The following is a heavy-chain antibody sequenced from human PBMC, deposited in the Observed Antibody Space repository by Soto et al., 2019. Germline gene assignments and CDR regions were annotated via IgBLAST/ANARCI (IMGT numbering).Heavy chain of an antibody. V-gene: IGHV5-10-1*01. J-gene: IGHJ6*02. CDR3: ARQSRGYSYGSGYYYGMDV. Sequence: PGESLKISCKGSGYSFTSYWISWVRQMPGKGLEWMGRIDPSDSYTNYSPSFQGHVTISADKSISTAYLQWSSLKASDTAMYYCARQSRGYSYGSGYYYGMDVWGQGTTVTVSS. D-gene: IGHD5-18*01. CDR1: GYSFTSYW. CDR2: IDPSDSYT.